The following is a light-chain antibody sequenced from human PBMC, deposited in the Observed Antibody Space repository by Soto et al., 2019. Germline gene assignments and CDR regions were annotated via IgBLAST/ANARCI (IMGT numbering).Light chain of an antibody. Sequence: QAVVTQEPSLTVSPGGKVTLTCGSSTGAVNSDHYPYWFQQKPGQAPRTLIYDTSKKHSWTPARFSGSLLGGKAALTLSGAQPEDEADYYCLLAYSGARPVVFGGGTKLTVL. CDR2: DTS. V-gene: IGLV7-46*01. J-gene: IGLJ2*01. CDR3: LLAYSGARPVV. CDR1: TGAVNSDHY.